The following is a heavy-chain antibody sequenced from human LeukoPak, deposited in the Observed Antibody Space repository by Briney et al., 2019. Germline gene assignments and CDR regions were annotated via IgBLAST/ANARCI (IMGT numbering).Heavy chain of an antibody. Sequence: GRSLRFSCAASGFIFSTYGMQWVRQAPGKGLEWVAVISYDGSNKHYTDSVKGRFTISRDNSKNTLYLQMNSLRAEDTAVYYCSAGLRGYFDYWGQGTLVTVSS. CDR1: GFIFSTYG. V-gene: IGHV3-30*03. D-gene: IGHD2-21*02. CDR2: ISYDGSNK. J-gene: IGHJ4*02. CDR3: SAGLRGYFDY.